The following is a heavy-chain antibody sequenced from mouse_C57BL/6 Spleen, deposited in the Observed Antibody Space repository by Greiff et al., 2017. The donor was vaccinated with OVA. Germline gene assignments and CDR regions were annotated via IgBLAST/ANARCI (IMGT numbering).Heavy chain of an antibody. CDR2: IDPSDSYT. CDR1: GYTFTSYW. Sequence: QVQLQQPGAELVKPGASVKLSCKASGYTFTSYWMQWVKQRPGQGLEWIGEIDPSDSYTNYNQKFKGKATLTVDTSSSTAYMQLSSLTSEDSAVYYCAYFYYAMDYWGQGTSVTVSS. J-gene: IGHJ4*01. V-gene: IGHV1-50*01. D-gene: IGHD2-1*01. CDR3: AYFYYAMDY.